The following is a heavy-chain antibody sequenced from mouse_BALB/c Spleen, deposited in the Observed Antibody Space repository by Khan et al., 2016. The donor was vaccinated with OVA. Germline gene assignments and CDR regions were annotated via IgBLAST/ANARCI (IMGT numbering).Heavy chain of an antibody. Sequence: DMVTPGASVKLFCKASGYTFTSYWINWIKQRPGQGLEWIGRLTPGSGRTNYNDMFNCKATLPVDTSSRTANSLLSSTASEDSAVYFCARSNYYGRSLYALDYWGQGTSVTVSS. CDR1: GYTFTSYW. V-gene: IGHV1S41*01. D-gene: IGHD1-1*01. CDR3: ARSNYYGRSLYALDY. J-gene: IGHJ4*01. CDR2: LTPGSGRT.